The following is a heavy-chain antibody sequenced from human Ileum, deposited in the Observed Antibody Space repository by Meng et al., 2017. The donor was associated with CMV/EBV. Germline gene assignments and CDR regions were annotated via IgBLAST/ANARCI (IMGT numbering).Heavy chain of an antibody. J-gene: IGHJ4*01. CDR3: ARSWSTYYPVDY. CDR1: GFVFSDYE. V-gene: IGHV3-74*03. D-gene: IGHD3-3*01. Sequence: GGSLRLSCAASGFVFSDYEMNWVRQAPGKGLVWVSLINTDGSTTKYADYVKGRFTISRDKAKNKLYLQMNSLRVEDAAVYYCARSWSTYYPVDYWVQGTLVTVSS. CDR2: INTDGSTT.